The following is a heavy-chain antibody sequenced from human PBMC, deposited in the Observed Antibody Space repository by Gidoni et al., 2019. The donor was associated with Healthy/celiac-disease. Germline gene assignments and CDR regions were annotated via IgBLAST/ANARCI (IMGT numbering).Heavy chain of an antibody. J-gene: IGHJ5*02. CDR1: GFNFSNAW. V-gene: IGHV3-15*01. CDR3: TTYNWNYEENWFDP. CDR2: IKSKTDGGTT. Sequence: EVQLVESGGGLVKPGGSLRLSCAASGFNFSNAWMSWVRQAPGKGLEWVGRIKSKTDGGTTDYAAPVKGRFTISRDDSKNTLYLQMNSLKTEDTAVYYCTTYNWNYEENWFDPWGQGTLVTVSS. D-gene: IGHD1-7*01.